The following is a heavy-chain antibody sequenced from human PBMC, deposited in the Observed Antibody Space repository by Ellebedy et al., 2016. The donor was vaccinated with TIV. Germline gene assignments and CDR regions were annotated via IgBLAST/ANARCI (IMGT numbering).Heavy chain of an antibody. CDR1: GYTFTSYG. CDR3: ARAQRRWLQSGPIFDY. CDR2: INPNSGGT. J-gene: IGHJ4*02. D-gene: IGHD5-24*01. V-gene: IGHV1-2*04. Sequence: ASVKVSCKASGYTFTSYGISWVRQAPGQGLEWMGWINPNSGGTKYAQNFQGWVTMTRDTSISTAYIELSRLRSDDTAVYYCARAQRRWLQSGPIFDYWGQGTLVTVSS.